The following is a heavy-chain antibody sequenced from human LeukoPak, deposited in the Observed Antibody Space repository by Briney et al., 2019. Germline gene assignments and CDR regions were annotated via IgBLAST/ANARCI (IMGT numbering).Heavy chain of an antibody. J-gene: IGHJ4*02. CDR3: ARDLGGSSCWYGPFDY. CDR2: IIPIFGTA. CDR1: GGTFSSYA. V-gene: IGHV1-69*13. D-gene: IGHD6-19*01. Sequence: GASVKVSCKASGGTFSSYAISWVRQAPGQGLEWMGGIIPIFGTANYAQKFQGRVTITADESTSTAYMELSSLRSEDTAVYYCARDLGGSSCWYGPFDYWGQGTLVTVSS.